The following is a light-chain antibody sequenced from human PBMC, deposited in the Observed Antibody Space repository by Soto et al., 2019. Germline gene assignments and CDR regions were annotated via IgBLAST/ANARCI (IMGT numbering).Light chain of an antibody. CDR1: SSDVGSYNY. CDR2: DVS. V-gene: IGLV2-14*03. J-gene: IGLJ1*01. Sequence: QSALTQSASVSGSPGQSIIISCTGTSSDVGSYNYVSWYQHHPGKAPKFMIYDVSNRPSGVSNRFSGSKSGNTASLPISGLQAEDEADYYCSSYTTSGTLVFGSGTKLTVL. CDR3: SSYTTSGTLV.